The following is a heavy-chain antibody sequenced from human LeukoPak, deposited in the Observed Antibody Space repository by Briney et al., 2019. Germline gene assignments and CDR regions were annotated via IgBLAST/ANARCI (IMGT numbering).Heavy chain of an antibody. CDR3: ARDPYSSSWYERVWFDP. V-gene: IGHV4-61*02. CDR2: IYTSGST. Sequence: PSETLSLTCTVSGGSISSGSYYWSRIRQPAGKGLEWIGRIYTSGSTNYNPSLKSRVTMSVDTSKNQFSLKLSSVTAADTAVYYCARDPYSSSWYERVWFDPWGQGTLVTVSS. CDR1: GGSISSGSYY. D-gene: IGHD6-13*01. J-gene: IGHJ5*02.